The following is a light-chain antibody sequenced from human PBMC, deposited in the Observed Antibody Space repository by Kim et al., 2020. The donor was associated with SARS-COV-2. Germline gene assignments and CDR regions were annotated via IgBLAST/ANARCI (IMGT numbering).Light chain of an antibody. CDR3: QQSYDTPTM. V-gene: IGKV1-39*01. CDR1: QPINTY. J-gene: IGKJ1*01. Sequence: ASVGDRVIITCRASQPINTYLNWYQHKPGRAPSLLIYAASHLQRGVPSRFSATGAGTVFTLTITSLQPEDLATYYCQQSYDTPTMFGQGTKVDIK. CDR2: AAS.